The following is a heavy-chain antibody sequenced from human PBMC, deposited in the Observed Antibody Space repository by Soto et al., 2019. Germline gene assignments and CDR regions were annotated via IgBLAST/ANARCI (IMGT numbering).Heavy chain of an antibody. CDR1: GFTFSSYA. D-gene: IGHD3-22*01. V-gene: IGHV3-30-3*01. Sequence: GGSLRLSCAASGFTFSSYAMHWVRQAPGKGLEWVAVISYDGSNKYYADSVKGRFTISRDNSKNTLYLQMNSLRAEDTAVYYCARDIFPYYYDRHLQHWGQGTLVTVSS. CDR2: ISYDGSNK. CDR3: ARDIFPYYYDRHLQH. J-gene: IGHJ1*01.